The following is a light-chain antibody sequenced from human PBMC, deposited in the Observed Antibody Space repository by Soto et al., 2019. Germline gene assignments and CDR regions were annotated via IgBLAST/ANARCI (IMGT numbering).Light chain of an antibody. CDR1: QSVSSN. CDR2: GAS. CDR3: QQHNNWPQWT. J-gene: IGKJ1*01. V-gene: IGKV3-15*01. Sequence: EIVMTQSPATLSVSPGERATLSCRASQSVSSNLAWYQQKPGQALRLLMYGASTRATGIPDSFSGSGSGTEFTLTISSLQSEDFAVYYCQQHNNWPQWTFGQGTKVEIK.